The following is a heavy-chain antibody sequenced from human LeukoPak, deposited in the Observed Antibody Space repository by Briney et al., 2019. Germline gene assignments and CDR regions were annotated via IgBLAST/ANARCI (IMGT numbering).Heavy chain of an antibody. Sequence: ASVKVSCKVSGYTLTELSMHWVRQAPGKGLEWMGGFDPEDGETIYAQKFQGRVTMTEDTSTDTAYMGLSSLRSEDTAVYYCATGSSRVVVAAPGAFDIWGQGTMVTVSS. D-gene: IGHD2-15*01. CDR2: FDPEDGET. CDR3: ATGSSRVVVAAPGAFDI. CDR1: GYTLTELS. V-gene: IGHV1-24*01. J-gene: IGHJ3*02.